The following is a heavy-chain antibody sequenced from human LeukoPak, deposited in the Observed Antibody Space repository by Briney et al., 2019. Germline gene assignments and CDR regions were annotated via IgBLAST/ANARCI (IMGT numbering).Heavy chain of an antibody. J-gene: IGHJ4*02. Sequence: SETLSLTCTVSGGSISSSSYYWGWIRQPPGKGLEWIGSNYYSGSTYYNPSLKSRVTISVDTSKNQFSLKLSSVTAADTAVYYCARRYYDILTGYYPFDYWGQGTLVTVSS. D-gene: IGHD3-9*01. CDR1: GGSISSSSYY. CDR2: NYYSGST. CDR3: ARRYYDILTGYYPFDY. V-gene: IGHV4-39*01.